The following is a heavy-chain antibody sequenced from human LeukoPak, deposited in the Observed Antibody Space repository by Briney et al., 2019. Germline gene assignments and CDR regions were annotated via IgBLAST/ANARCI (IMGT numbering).Heavy chain of an antibody. D-gene: IGHD6-13*01. Sequence: SVKVSCKASAGTFSSYAISWVRKAPGQGLEWMGRIIPILGIANYAQKFQGRVTITADKSTSTAYKELSSLRSEDTAVYYCARDQWYSSSWSTEGYWGQGTLVTVSS. CDR3: ARDQWYSSSWSTEGY. CDR2: IIPILGIA. V-gene: IGHV1-69*04. CDR1: AGTFSSYA. J-gene: IGHJ4*02.